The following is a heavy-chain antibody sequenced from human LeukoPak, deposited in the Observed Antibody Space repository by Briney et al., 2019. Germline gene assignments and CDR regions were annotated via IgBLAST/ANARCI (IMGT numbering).Heavy chain of an antibody. D-gene: IGHD3-22*01. CDR3: AIQLFSMIVPRWAFDI. CDR2: ISGSGGST. CDR1: GFTLSCYA. Sequence: PGGSLRLSCAASGFTLSCYAMRWVRQAPGKGLEWVSAISGSGGSTYYADSVKGRFTISRDNSKNTLYLQMNSLRAEDTAVYYCAIQLFSMIVPRWAFDIWGQGTMVTVSS. J-gene: IGHJ3*02. V-gene: IGHV3-23*01.